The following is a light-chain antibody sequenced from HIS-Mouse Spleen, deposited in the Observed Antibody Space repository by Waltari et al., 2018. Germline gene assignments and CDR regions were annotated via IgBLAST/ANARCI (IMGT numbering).Light chain of an antibody. CDR1: QSVSSN. CDR2: GAS. CDR3: QQYNNWWT. Sequence: IVMTQSPPTPSASPGERATLSCRASQSVSSNLAWYQQKPGQAPRLLIYGASTRATGIPARFSGSGSGTEFTLTISSMQSEDFAVYYCQQYNNWWTFGQGTKVEIK. V-gene: IGKV3-15*01. J-gene: IGKJ1*01.